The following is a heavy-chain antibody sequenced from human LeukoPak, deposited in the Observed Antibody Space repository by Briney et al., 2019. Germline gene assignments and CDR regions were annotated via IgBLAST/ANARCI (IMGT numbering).Heavy chain of an antibody. D-gene: IGHD6-25*01. J-gene: IGHJ4*02. CDR1: GFTVSSIY. CDR3: ARASTIAAASLFGF. CDR2: IYSGGTT. V-gene: IGHV3-53*01. Sequence: PGGSLRLSCAASGFTVSSIYMNWVRHAPGKGLEWVSVIYSGGTTYYADSVKGRFTISRDNSKNTLYLQMNRLRVEDTAVYFCARASTIAAASLFGFWGQGTLITVSA.